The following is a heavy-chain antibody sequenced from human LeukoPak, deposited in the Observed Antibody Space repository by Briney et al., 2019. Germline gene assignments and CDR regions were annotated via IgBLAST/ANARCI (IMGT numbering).Heavy chain of an antibody. J-gene: IGHJ6*02. CDR2: IIPILGIA. CDR1: GGTFSSYA. D-gene: IGHD2-15*01. V-gene: IGHV1-69*04. Sequence: SVKVSCKASGGTFSSYAISWVRQAPGQGLEWMGRIIPILGIANYAQKFQGRVTITAGKSTSTAYRELSSLRSEDTAVYYCARDGLTTDIVVVVAAGWGVGYYGMDVWGQGTTVTVSS. CDR3: ARDGLTTDIVVVVAAGWGVGYYGMDV.